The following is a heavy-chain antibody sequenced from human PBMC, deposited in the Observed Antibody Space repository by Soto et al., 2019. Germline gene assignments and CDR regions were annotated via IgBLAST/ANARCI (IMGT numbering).Heavy chain of an antibody. J-gene: IGHJ4*02. CDR1: GGSISSGGYY. D-gene: IGHD4-4*01. Sequence: SETLSLTCTVSGGSISSGGYYWSWIRQHPGKGLEWIGYIYYSGSTYYNPSLKSRVTISVDTSKNQFSLKLSSVTAADTAVYYCASTVTPKAYFDYWGQGTLVTVSS. CDR3: ASTVTPKAYFDY. CDR2: IYYSGST. V-gene: IGHV4-31*03.